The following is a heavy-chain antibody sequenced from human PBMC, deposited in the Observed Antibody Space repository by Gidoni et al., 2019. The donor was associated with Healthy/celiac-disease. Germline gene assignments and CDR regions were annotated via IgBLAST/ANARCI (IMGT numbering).Heavy chain of an antibody. D-gene: IGHD3-22*01. J-gene: IGHJ5*02. CDR3: AKGQPHSSGYFNWFDP. CDR2: ISYDGSNK. CDR1: GFTFSSYG. Sequence: QVQLVESGGGVVQPGRSLRLSCAASGFTFSSYGMHWVRQAPGKGLEWVAVISYDGSNKYYADSVKGRFTISRDNSKNTLYLQMNSLRAEDTAVYYCAKGQPHSSGYFNWFDPWGQGTLVTVSS. V-gene: IGHV3-30*18.